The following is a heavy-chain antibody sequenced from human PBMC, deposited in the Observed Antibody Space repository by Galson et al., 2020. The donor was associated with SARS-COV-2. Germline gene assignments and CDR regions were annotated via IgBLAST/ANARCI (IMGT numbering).Heavy chain of an antibody. CDR1: GGYFRGSF. Sequence: SETLSLTCAVYGGYFRGSFWSWIRQPPGEGPKWFAKLNHDGSTIYNPSLSSRVTLSMDTSKNHFSLKVNSVTAADTAVYYCARAGRPGFPESYNSWTLKDVYAYYGLDVWGPGTTVTVS. D-gene: IGHD6-19*01. J-gene: IGHJ6*02. CDR2: LNHDGST. CDR3: ARAGRPGFPESYNSWTLKDVYAYYGLDV. V-gene: IGHV4-34*01.